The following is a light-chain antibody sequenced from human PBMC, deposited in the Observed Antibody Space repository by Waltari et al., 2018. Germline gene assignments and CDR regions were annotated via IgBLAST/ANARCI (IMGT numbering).Light chain of an antibody. CDR1: QSILDNSNKRNY. Sequence: DIVMTQSPDSQAVSLGEMATLNCRSSQSILDNSNKRNYLTWYQQKAGQPPRLLISWASTRESGVPDRFSGSGSGTDFTLTISSLQAEDVAVYYCQQYYTAPYTFGQGAKLEIK. V-gene: IGKV4-1*01. CDR3: QQYYTAPYT. J-gene: IGKJ2*01. CDR2: WAS.